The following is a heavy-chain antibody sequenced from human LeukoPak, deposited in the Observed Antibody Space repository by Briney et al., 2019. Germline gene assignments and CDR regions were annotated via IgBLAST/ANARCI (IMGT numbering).Heavy chain of an antibody. CDR3: ARRALRYSSSWYFDY. D-gene: IGHD6-13*01. Sequence: SETLSLTCAVYGGSFSGYYWGWIRQPPGKGLEWIGEINHSGSTNYNPSLKSRVTISVDTSKNQFSLKLSSVTAADTAVYYCARRALRYSSSWYFDYWGQGTLVTVSS. V-gene: IGHV4-34*01. CDR2: INHSGST. CDR1: GGSFSGYY. J-gene: IGHJ4*02.